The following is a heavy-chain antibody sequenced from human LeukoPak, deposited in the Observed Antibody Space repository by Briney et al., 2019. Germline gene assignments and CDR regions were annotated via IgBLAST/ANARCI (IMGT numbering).Heavy chain of an antibody. CDR2: ISSSSSYI. CDR3: ARVLNNYGDGY. J-gene: IGHJ4*02. CDR1: GFTFSSYS. D-gene: IGHD4-17*01. V-gene: IGHV3-21*01. Sequence: GGSLRLSCAASGFTFSSYSMNWVGQAPGKGLEWVSSISSSSSYIYYADSVKGRFTISRDNAKNSLYLQMNSLRAEDTAVYYCARVLNNYGDGYWGQGTLVTVSS.